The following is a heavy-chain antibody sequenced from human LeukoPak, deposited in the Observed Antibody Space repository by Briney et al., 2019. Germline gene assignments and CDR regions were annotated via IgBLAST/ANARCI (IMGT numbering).Heavy chain of an antibody. V-gene: IGHV1-46*01. CDR2: INPSGDNT. CDR3: ARGNPQRLRYFDWLSIIDY. D-gene: IGHD3-9*01. J-gene: IGHJ4*02. CDR1: GYTFTNNF. Sequence: ASVKVSCKASGYTFTNNFMHWVRQAPGQGLEWMGIINPSGDNTWYAQKFQGRGTMTRDMATSTDYMEVSSLRSEDTAVYYCARGNPQRLRYFDWLSIIDYWGQGTLVTVSS.